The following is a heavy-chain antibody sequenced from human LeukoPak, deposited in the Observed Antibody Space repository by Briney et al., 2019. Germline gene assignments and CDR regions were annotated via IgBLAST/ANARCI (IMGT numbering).Heavy chain of an antibody. CDR2: IYYSGST. CDR3: ARAGLWFGEFDY. V-gene: IGHV4-59*01. D-gene: IGHD3-10*01. CDR1: GGSISSYY. Sequence: PSETLSLTCTVSGGSISSYYWSWIRQPPGKGLEWIGYIYYSGSTNYNPSLKSRVTISVDTSKNQFSLKLSSVTAADTAVYYCARAGLWFGEFDYWGQGTLVTVSS. J-gene: IGHJ4*02.